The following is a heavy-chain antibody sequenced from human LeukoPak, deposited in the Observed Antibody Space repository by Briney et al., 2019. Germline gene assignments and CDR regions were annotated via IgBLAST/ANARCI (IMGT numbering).Heavy chain of an antibody. V-gene: IGHV1-2*02. Sequence: ASVKVSCKASGYTFTGYYMHWVRPAPGQGLEWMGWINPNSCGTNYAQKLQGRVTMTRETSISTAYMEPSRLTSDDTAVYYCARDLRGITMVRGVFDTFDIWGQGTKVTVSS. CDR2: INPNSCGT. D-gene: IGHD3-10*01. CDR1: GYTFTGYY. J-gene: IGHJ3*02. CDR3: ARDLRGITMVRGVFDTFDI.